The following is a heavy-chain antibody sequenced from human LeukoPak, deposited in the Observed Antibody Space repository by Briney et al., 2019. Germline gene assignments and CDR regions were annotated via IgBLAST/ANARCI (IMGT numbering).Heavy chain of an antibody. J-gene: IGHJ4*02. D-gene: IGHD6-6*01. CDR2: ISISSSYK. CDR1: GFTFSSYS. V-gene: IGHV3-21*06. CDR3: AAGSNSSFRSFDY. Sequence: GGSLRLSCAASGFTFSSYSMNWVRQAPGKGLEWVSSISISSSYKYHADSAKGRFTISRDNAKNSLYLQLNSLRAEDTAVYYCAAGSNSSFRSFDYWGQGALVTVSS.